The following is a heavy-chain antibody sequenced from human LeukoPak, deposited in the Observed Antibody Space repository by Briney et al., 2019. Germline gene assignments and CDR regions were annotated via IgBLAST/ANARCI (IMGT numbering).Heavy chain of an antibody. CDR3: ARVGYYDSSDYYHEDGFDI. D-gene: IGHD3-22*01. J-gene: IGHJ3*02. CDR1: GFTLRRYT. Sequence: GGSLRLSCAASGFTLRRYTMNWVRQAPGKGLEWVSSISTSSTYIYYADSVKGRSTTSRDNAKNSLYLQMNSLRAEDTAVYYCARVGYYDSSDYYHEDGFDIWGQGTMVTVSS. V-gene: IGHV3-21*01. CDR2: ISTSSTYI.